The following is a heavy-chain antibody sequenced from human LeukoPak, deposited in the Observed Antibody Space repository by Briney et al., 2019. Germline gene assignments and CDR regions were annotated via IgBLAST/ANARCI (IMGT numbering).Heavy chain of an antibody. CDR3: ARPTYSSSWYHAFDI. Sequence: SETLSLTCTVSGGSISSSSYYWGWIHQPPGKGLEWIGSIYYSGSTYYNPSLKSRVTISVDTSKNQFSLKLSSVTAADTAVYYCARPTYSSSWYHAFDIWGQGTMVTVSS. V-gene: IGHV4-39*01. CDR2: IYYSGST. CDR1: GGSISSSSYY. D-gene: IGHD6-13*01. J-gene: IGHJ3*02.